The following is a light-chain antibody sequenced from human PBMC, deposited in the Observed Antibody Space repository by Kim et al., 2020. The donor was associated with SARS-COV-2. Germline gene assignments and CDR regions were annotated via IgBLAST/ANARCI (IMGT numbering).Light chain of an antibody. V-gene: IGLV1-47*01. CDR2: RNN. Sequence: ELTQPPSASGTPGQRGIISCSGSSSNIGGNYVYWYQQLPGTAPKLLIYRNNERPSGVPDRISGSKSGTSASLAISGLRSEDEADYYCAAWDDSLSGMVFGGGTKLTVL. CDR1: SSNIGGNY. J-gene: IGLJ2*01. CDR3: AAWDDSLSGMV.